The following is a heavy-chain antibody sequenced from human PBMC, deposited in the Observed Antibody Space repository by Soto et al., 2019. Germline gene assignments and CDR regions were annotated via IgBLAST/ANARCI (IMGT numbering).Heavy chain of an antibody. CDR2: IYYTGTS. CDR3: ASTRNKYYDILTGYYPGYFDY. D-gene: IGHD3-9*01. J-gene: IGHJ4*02. Sequence: SETLSLTCTVSGGSIRNNYWSWIRQPPGKGLEWVGYIYYTGTSKYNPSLKSRVTISVDSSKNQFSLKLDSVTAADTAVYYCASTRNKYYDILTGYYPGYFDYWGQGTLVTVSS. CDR1: GGSIRNNY. V-gene: IGHV4-59*08.